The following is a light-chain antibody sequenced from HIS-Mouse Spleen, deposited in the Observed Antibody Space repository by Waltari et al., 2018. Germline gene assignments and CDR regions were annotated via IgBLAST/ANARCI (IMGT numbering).Light chain of an antibody. CDR1: QGISSY. Sequence: DIQLTQSPSFLSASVGDRVTITCRASQGISSYLAWYQQKPGKGPKLLIYAESTLQSGVPSRFSGSGSGTEVTLTISSLQPEDFATYYCQQLNSYPPTFGQGTKVEIK. CDR2: AES. CDR3: QQLNSYPPT. V-gene: IGKV1-9*01. J-gene: IGKJ1*01.